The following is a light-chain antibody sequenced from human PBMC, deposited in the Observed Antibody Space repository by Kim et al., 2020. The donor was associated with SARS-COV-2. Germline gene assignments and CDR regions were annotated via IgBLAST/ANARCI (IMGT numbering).Light chain of an antibody. Sequence: VSPGERATLSCRASQSVSSNLSGYQQKPGQAPRLLIYGAATRATGSPARFSGSGSGTEFTLTTISLQAEDVAVYYCQQYNNWPRTFGQGTKVDIK. CDR1: QSVSSN. V-gene: IGKV3-15*01. CDR2: GAA. CDR3: QQYNNWPRT. J-gene: IGKJ1*01.